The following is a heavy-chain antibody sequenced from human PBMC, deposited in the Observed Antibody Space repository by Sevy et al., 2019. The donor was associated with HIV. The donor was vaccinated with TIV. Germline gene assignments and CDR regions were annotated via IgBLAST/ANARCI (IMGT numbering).Heavy chain of an antibody. CDR3: AREDGSRQYFQY. CDR2: ISTSGSII. CDR1: GFTFSSYE. J-gene: IGHJ1*01. V-gene: IGHV3-48*03. D-gene: IGHD6-13*01. Sequence: GGSLRLSCVASGFTFSSYEMNWVRQAPGKGLEWVSHISTSGSIIHYEDSVKGRFTISRDNAKNSLYLQMNSLRAEDTAVYYCAREDGSRQYFQYWGQGPLVTVSS.